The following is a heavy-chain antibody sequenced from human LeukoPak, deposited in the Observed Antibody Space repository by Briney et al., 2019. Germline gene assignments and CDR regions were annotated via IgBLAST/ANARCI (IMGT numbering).Heavy chain of an antibody. D-gene: IGHD5-18*01. CDR2: ISSSSSYI. CDR3: ARVGWIWDTAMDTTLFFYYGMDV. Sequence: GGSLRLSCAASGFTFSSYSMNWVRQAPGKGLEWVSSISSSSSYIYYADSVKGRFTISRDNAKNSLYLQMNSLRAEDTAVYYCARVGWIWDTAMDTTLFFYYGMDVWGQGTTVTVSS. V-gene: IGHV3-21*01. CDR1: GFTFSSYS. J-gene: IGHJ6*02.